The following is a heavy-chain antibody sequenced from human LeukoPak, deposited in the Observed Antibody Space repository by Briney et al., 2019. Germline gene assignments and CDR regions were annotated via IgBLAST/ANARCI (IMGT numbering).Heavy chain of an antibody. V-gene: IGHV4-59*01. CDR2: IHYSGST. J-gene: IGHJ4*02. D-gene: IGHD3-3*01. Sequence: SETLSLTCTVSGGSISSYYWSWIRQPPGKGLEWIGYIHYSGSTNYNPSLKSRVTISVDTSKNQFSLKLSSVTAADTAVYYCAVYYDFWSGYYSRGVFDYWGQGTLVTVSS. CDR1: GGSISSYY. CDR3: AVYYDFWSGYYSRGVFDY.